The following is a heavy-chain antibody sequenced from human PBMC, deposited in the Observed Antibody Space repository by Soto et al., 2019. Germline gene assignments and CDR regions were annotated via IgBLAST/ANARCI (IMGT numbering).Heavy chain of an antibody. D-gene: IGHD1-26*01. CDR1: GASVSSNSAG. CDR3: ARGEQYSGRIFDY. Sequence: PSQTLSVDCAITGASVSSNSAGWSWVRQSPSRGLEWLGRTYYRSKWYYEYAVSVRGRITINPDTSKNQYSLQLNSVTPEDTAVYFCARGEQYSGRIFDYWGQGNLVTVSS. CDR2: TYYRSKWYY. V-gene: IGHV6-1*01. J-gene: IGHJ4*01.